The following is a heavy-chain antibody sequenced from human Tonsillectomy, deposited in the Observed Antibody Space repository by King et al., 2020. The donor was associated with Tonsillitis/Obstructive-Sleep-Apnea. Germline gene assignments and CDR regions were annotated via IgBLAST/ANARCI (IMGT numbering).Heavy chain of an antibody. J-gene: IGHJ4*02. CDR1: GGSFSGYY. V-gene: IGHV4-34*01. Sequence: VQLQQWGAGLLKPSETLSLTCAVYGGSFSGYYWSWIRQPPGKGLEWSGEINHSGSTTYNPSLKSRVTISVDTSKKQFSLKLSSVTAADTAVYYCAREDIVPVPVVMGGGFDYWGQGTLVTVSS. CDR3: AREDIVPVPVVMGGGFDY. CDR2: INHSGST. D-gene: IGHD2-2*01.